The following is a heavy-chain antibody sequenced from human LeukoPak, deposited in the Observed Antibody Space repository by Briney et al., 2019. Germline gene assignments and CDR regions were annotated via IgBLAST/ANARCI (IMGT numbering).Heavy chain of an antibody. V-gene: IGHV4-34*01. CDR2: VNRVGYT. D-gene: IGHD6-25*01. Sequence: PSETLSLTCAVYGGSFSGYYWSWIRQPPGKGLEWIGEVNRVGYTIYNPSLKSRVSISIDTSTTQFSLRLTSVTVADTAVYFCARERVVSDYNWFDPWGQGTLVTVSS. CDR3: ARERVVSDYNWFDP. J-gene: IGHJ5*02. CDR1: GGSFSGYY.